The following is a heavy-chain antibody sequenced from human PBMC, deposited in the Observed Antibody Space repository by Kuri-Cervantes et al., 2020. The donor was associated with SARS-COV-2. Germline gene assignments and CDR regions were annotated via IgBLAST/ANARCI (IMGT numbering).Heavy chain of an antibody. CDR1: GFSLSTSGVG. V-gene: IGHV2-5*01. CDR2: IYWNDDK. Sequence: SGPTLVKPTQTLTLTCTFSGFSLSTSGVGVGWIRQPPGKALEWLALIYWNDDKRYSPSLKSRLTITKDTSKSQVVLTMANMDPVDTATYYCAHTLVVPDFDYWGQGTLVTVSS. D-gene: IGHD2-2*01. CDR3: AHTLVVPDFDY. J-gene: IGHJ4*02.